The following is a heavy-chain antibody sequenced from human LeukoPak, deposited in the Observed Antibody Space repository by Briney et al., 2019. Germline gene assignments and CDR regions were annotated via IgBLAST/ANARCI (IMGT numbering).Heavy chain of an antibody. Sequence: GASVKVSCKASGYTFTSYDINWVRQATGQGLEWMGWMNPNSGNTGYAQKFQGRVTMTRNTSISTAYMELSSLRSEDTAVHYCARGVHWTGSSVLYWGQGTLVTVSS. J-gene: IGHJ4*02. CDR3: ARGVHWTGSSVLY. CDR2: MNPNSGNT. V-gene: IGHV1-8*01. D-gene: IGHD1-26*01. CDR1: GYTFTSYD.